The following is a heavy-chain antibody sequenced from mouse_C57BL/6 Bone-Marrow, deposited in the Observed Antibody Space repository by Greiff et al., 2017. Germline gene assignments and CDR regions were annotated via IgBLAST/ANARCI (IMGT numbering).Heavy chain of an antibody. J-gene: IGHJ2*01. CDR3: AREGDSKDFDY. CDR1: GYAFSSYW. CDR2: IYPGDGDT. D-gene: IGHD2-5*01. Sequence: VQLQQSGAELVKPGASVKISCKASGYAFSSYWMNWVKQRPGKGLEWIGQIYPGDGDTNYNGKFKGKATLTADKSSSTAYMQLSSLTSEDSAVYFCAREGDSKDFDYWGQGTTLTVSS. V-gene: IGHV1-80*01.